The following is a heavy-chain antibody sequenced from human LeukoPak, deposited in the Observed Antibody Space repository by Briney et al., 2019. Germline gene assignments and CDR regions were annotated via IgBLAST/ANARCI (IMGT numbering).Heavy chain of an antibody. D-gene: IGHD1-26*01. V-gene: IGHV1-46*01. CDR2: INPSGGST. CDR3: AREPRKVGASTYDAFDI. Sequence: ASVKVSCKASGYTXTTYYLHWVRQAPGQGLEWMGIINPSGGSTTYAQKFRGRVTMTRDTSTSTVYMELSSLRSEDTAVYYCAREPRKVGASTYDAFDIWGQGTVVTVSS. CDR1: GYTXTTYY. J-gene: IGHJ3*02.